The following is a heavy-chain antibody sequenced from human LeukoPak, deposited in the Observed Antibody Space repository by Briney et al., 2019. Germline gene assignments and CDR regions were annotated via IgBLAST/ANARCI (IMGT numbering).Heavy chain of an antibody. CDR3: ARGARYRVGIAVAGTDY. CDR2: INTNTGNP. V-gene: IGHV7-4-1*02. J-gene: IGHJ4*02. Sequence: GASVKVSCKASGYTFTSYAMNWVRQAPGQGLEWMGWINTNTGNPTYAQGFTGRFVFSLDTSVSTAYLQISSLKAEDTAVYYCARGARYRVGIAVAGTDYWGQGTLVTVSS. D-gene: IGHD6-19*01. CDR1: GYTFTSYA.